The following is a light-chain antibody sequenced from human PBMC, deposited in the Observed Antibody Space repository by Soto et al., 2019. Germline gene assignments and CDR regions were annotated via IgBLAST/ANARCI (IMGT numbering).Light chain of an antibody. CDR3: QPYDSSPSWT. J-gene: IGKJ1*01. Sequence: EIVLTQTPATLSLSPGERATLSCRASQSVSYLGWYQQKPGQAPRLLIYGASSRATGIPDRFSGSGSGTDFTLTISRLEPEDFAVYYCQPYDSSPSWTFGQGTKVEIK. CDR1: QSVSY. V-gene: IGKV3-20*01. CDR2: GAS.